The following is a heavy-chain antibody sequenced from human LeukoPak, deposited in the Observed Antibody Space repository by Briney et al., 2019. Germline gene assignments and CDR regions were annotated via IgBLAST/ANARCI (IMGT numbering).Heavy chain of an antibody. Sequence: PGGSLRLSCAASGFTFSSYGMHWVRQAPGKGLEWVAVISYDGSNKYYADSVKGRFTISRDNSKNTLYLQMNSLRAEDTAVYYCAKDSASDAFDIWGQGTMVTVSS. D-gene: IGHD3-10*01. CDR2: ISYDGSNK. J-gene: IGHJ3*02. V-gene: IGHV3-30*18. CDR3: AKDSASDAFDI. CDR1: GFTFSSYG.